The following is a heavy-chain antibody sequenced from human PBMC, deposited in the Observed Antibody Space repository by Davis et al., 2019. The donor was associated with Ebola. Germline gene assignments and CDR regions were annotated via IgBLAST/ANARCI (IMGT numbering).Heavy chain of an antibody. J-gene: IGHJ6*02. D-gene: IGHD1-1*01. CDR3: ARRTGTTLGYYYYGMDV. Sequence: MPSETLSLTCAVYGGSFSGYYWSWIRQPPGKGLEWIGEINHSGSTNYNPSLKSRVAMSVDTSKNQFSLKLSSVTAADTAVYYCARRTGTTLGYYYYGMDVWGQGTTVTVSS. CDR2: INHSGST. V-gene: IGHV4-34*01. CDR1: GGSFSGYY.